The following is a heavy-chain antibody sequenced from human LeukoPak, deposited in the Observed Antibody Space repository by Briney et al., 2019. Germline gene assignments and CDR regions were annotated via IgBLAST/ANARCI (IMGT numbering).Heavy chain of an antibody. CDR3: AKSDGTRHSENYNWFHP. CDR2: TSVKGDST. J-gene: IGHJ5*02. Sequence: QPGGSLRLSCAASGFTFRNEAMTWVRQAPGKGLEWVSSTSVKGDSTKYADSVKGRFTTSRDNSDNTLYLQMDSLRVEDTAVYYCAKSDGTRHSENYNWFHPWGQGTLVIVSS. D-gene: IGHD2-21*01. CDR1: GFTFRNEA. V-gene: IGHV3-23*01.